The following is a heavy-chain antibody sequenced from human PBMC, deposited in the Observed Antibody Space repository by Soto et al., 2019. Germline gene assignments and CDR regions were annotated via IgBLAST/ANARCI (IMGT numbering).Heavy chain of an antibody. Sequence: ASVKVSCKASGYTFTSHGISWVRQAPGQGLEWMGWISAYNGNTNYAQKLQGRVTMTTDTSTSTAYMELRSLRSDDTAVYYCARTTYYDFWSGYFMDVWGQGTTVTVS. CDR1: GYTFTSHG. V-gene: IGHV1-18*04. CDR2: ISAYNGNT. D-gene: IGHD3-3*01. CDR3: ARTTYYDFWSGYFMDV. J-gene: IGHJ6*02.